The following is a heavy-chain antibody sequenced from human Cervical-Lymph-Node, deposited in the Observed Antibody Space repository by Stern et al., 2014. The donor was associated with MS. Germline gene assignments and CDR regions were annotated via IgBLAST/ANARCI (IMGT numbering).Heavy chain of an antibody. CDR3: ARWGYGYYEADY. CDR2: TRRRGST. V-gene: IGHV4-38-2*02. J-gene: IGHJ4*02. Sequence: QVQLQESGPRLVKPSETLSLTCSVSPYSISSGYYWAWIRQSPGKGLEWIGTTRRRGSTFYNPSLKTRVAISAVTSKNQFFLMLTSVAAADTAVYYCARWGYGYYEADYWGQGTLVTVSS. CDR1: PYSISSGYY. D-gene: IGHD4-17*01.